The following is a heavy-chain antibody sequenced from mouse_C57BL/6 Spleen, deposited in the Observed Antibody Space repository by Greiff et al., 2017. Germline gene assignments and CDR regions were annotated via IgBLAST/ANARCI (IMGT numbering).Heavy chain of an antibody. D-gene: IGHD2-4*01. V-gene: IGHV1-42*01. CDR1: GYSFTGYY. CDR3: ARRGDYGRAWFAY. CDR2: INPSTGGT. Sequence: EVKLQQSGPELVKPGASVKISCKASGYSFTGYYMNWVKQSPEKSLEWIGEINPSTGGTTYNQKFKAKATLTVDQSSSTAYMQLKSLTSEDSAVYYCARRGDYGRAWFAYWGQGTLVTVSA. J-gene: IGHJ3*01.